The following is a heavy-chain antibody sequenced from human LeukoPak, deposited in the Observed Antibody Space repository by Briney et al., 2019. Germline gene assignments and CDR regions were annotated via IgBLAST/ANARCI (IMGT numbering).Heavy chain of an antibody. V-gene: IGHV3-11*06. CDR3: ARDRGRVAGEYFDY. D-gene: IGHD6-19*01. Sequence: GGSLRLSCAASGFTFSDDYMSWIRQAPGKGLEWVSYISSSGSSTKYADSVKGRFTISRDNAKNSLYLQMNSLRVEDTAVYYCARDRGRVAGEYFDYWGQGTLVTVSS. J-gene: IGHJ4*02. CDR1: GFTFSDDY. CDR2: ISSSGSST.